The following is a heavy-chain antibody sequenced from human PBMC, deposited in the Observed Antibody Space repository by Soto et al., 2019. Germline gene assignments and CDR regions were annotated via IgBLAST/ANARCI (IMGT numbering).Heavy chain of an antibody. CDR1: GFSLSNARMG. CDR3: ARIMTTVVGFDY. J-gene: IGHJ4*02. D-gene: IGHD4-17*01. Sequence: QVTLKESGPVLVKPTETLTLTCTVSGFSLSNARMGVSWIRQPPGKALEWLAHIFSNDEKSYSKSLKSRLTIPKDTSKIQVVLTMTNMDPVDSATYYGARIMTTVVGFDYWGQGTLVTVSS. CDR2: IFSNDEK. V-gene: IGHV2-26*01.